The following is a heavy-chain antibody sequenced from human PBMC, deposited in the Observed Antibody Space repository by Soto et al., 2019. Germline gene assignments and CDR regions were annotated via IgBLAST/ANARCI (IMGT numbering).Heavy chain of an antibody. CDR1: GFTFSSYG. CDR2: ISYDGSNK. Sequence: GVSLRLSCAASGFTFSSYGMHWVRQAPGKGLEWVAVISYDGSNKYYADSVKGRFTISRDNSKNTLYLQMNSLRAEDTAVYYCAKGSVPAAGLDYWGQGTLVTVSS. CDR3: AKGSVPAAGLDY. V-gene: IGHV3-30*18. D-gene: IGHD2-2*01. J-gene: IGHJ4*02.